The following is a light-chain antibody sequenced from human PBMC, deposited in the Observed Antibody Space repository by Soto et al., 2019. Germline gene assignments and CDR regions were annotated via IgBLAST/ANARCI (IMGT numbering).Light chain of an antibody. V-gene: IGKV4-1*01. Sequence: DIVMTQSPDSLAVSLGERATINCKSSQNVLYSSNNKNYLAWYQQKPGQPPKLLFYWASTRESGVPDRFSGSGFGTGFTLSISSLQAEDVAVYYCQQYYSNRTFGQGTKLEIK. CDR2: WAS. CDR1: QNVLYSSNNKNY. J-gene: IGKJ2*02. CDR3: QQYYSNRT.